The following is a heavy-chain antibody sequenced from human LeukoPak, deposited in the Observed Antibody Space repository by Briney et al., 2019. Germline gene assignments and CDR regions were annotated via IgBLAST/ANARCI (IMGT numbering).Heavy chain of an antibody. Sequence: ASVKVSCKASGGTFSSYAISWVRQAPGQGLEWMGRIIPILGIANYAQKFQGRVTITADKSTSTACMELSSLRSEDTAVYYCARALYGYFDYWGQGTLVTVSS. J-gene: IGHJ4*02. V-gene: IGHV1-69*04. CDR2: IIPILGIA. D-gene: IGHD3-10*01. CDR3: ARALYGYFDY. CDR1: GGTFSSYA.